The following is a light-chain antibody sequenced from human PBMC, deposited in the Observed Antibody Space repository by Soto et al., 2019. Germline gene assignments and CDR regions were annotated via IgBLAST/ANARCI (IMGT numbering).Light chain of an antibody. CDR3: QQYNNWPFT. CDR2: GAS. Sequence: EIMMTQSPVTLSVSPGERATLSCRASQSVNSNLAWYQQKPGQAPRLLIYGASTRATGIPASFIGNGSGTEFTLTASSLQPEDFAGYYCQQYNNWPFTFGPGTKVDIK. CDR1: QSVNSN. J-gene: IGKJ3*01. V-gene: IGKV3-15*01.